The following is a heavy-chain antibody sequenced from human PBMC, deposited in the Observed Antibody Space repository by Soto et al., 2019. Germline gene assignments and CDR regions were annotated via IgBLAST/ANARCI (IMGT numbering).Heavy chain of an antibody. Sequence: GGSLRLSCAASGFTFRNYHMHWVRQAPGKGLEWVASISYDENNKYYTDSVKGRFTISRDNSKNTLYLQMNSLRAEDTAVYYCARGYSYCDYWGQGALVTVSS. CDR2: ISYDENNK. V-gene: IGHV3-30-3*01. CDR1: GFTFRNYH. D-gene: IGHD5-18*01. J-gene: IGHJ4*02. CDR3: ARGYSYCDY.